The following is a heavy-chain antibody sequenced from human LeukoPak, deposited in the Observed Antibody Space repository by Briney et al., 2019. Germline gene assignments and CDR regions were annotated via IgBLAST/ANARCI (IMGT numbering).Heavy chain of an antibody. CDR1: GLTFSSYG. J-gene: IGHJ6*01. CDR2: TWYDGRNN. CDR3: AREVAPLYFHYGMDV. Sequence: GGSLRLSCAASGLTFSSYGMHWVRQAPGKGLEWVAVTWYDGRNNYYAASVKGRFTISRDDSKTTVYLLMNSLRAEDTAVYYCAREVAPLYFHYGMDVWGEGTTVTVSS. D-gene: IGHD2-21*01. V-gene: IGHV3-33*01.